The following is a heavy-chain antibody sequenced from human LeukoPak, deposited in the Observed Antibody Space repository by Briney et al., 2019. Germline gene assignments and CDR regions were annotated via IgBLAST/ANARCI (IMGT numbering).Heavy chain of an antibody. CDR3: ARGGRRLLWFGELFYWFDP. Sequence: SETLSLTCTVSGGSISSSSYYWSWIRQPAGKGLEWIGRIYTSGSTNYNPSLKSRVTMSVDTSKNQFSLKLSSVTAADTAVYYCARGGRRLLWFGELFYWFDPWGQGTLVTVSS. CDR1: GGSISSSSYY. CDR2: IYTSGST. D-gene: IGHD3-10*01. J-gene: IGHJ5*02. V-gene: IGHV4-61*02.